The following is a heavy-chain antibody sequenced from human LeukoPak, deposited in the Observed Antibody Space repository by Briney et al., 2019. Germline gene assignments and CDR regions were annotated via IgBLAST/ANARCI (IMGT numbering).Heavy chain of an antibody. V-gene: IGHV4-34*01. CDR3: ARQYYYDSSGYYYVGYFDY. CDR1: GGSFSGYY. CDR2: INHSGST. J-gene: IGHJ4*02. Sequence: SETLSLTCAVYGGSFSGYYWGWIRQPPGKGLEWIGEINHSGSTNYNPSLKSRVTISVDTSKNQFSLKLSSVTAADTAVYYCARQYYYDSSGYYYVGYFDYWGQGTLVTVSS. D-gene: IGHD3-22*01.